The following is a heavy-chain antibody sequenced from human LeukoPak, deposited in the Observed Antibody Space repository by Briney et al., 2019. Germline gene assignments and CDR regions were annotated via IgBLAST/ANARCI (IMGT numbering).Heavy chain of an antibody. J-gene: IGHJ6*03. V-gene: IGHV3-23*01. Sequence: GGSLRLSCAASGFTFSSYGMSWVRQAPGKGLEWVSAISGSGGSTYYADSVKGRFTISRDNSKNTLYLQMNSLRAEDTAVYYCAKYSSGWYFGYYYYYMDVWGKGTTVTVSS. D-gene: IGHD6-19*01. CDR3: AKYSSGWYFGYYYYYMDV. CDR2: ISGSGGST. CDR1: GFTFSSYG.